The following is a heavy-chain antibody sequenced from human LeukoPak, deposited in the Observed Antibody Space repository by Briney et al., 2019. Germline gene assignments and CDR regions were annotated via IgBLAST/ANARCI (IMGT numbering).Heavy chain of an antibody. Sequence: ASVKVSCKASGYTFTSYDINWVRQATGQGLEWMGWMNPNSGNTGYAQKFQGRVTMTRNTSISTAYMELSSLRSEDTAVYYVARVGVQKACNAAAMVFFDYWGQGTLVTVSS. CDR3: ARVGVQKACNAAAMVFFDY. D-gene: IGHD4/OR15-4a*01. V-gene: IGHV1-8*01. J-gene: IGHJ4*02. CDR1: GYTFTSYD. CDR2: MNPNSGNT.